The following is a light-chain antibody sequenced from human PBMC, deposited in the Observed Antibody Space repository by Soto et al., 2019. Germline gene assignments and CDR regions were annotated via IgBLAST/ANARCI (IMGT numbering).Light chain of an antibody. J-gene: IGLJ2*01. V-gene: IGLV1-51*01. CDR1: SSNIGNNY. Sequence: QSVLTQPPSVSAAPGQKVTISCSGSSSNIGNNYICGYQQFPGTAPRLLIYDNYRRPSGIPDRFSASKSGTSATLGITGLQTGDEADYSCGTWDSSLSAAIFGGGTKLTVL. CDR2: DNY. CDR3: GTWDSSLSAAI.